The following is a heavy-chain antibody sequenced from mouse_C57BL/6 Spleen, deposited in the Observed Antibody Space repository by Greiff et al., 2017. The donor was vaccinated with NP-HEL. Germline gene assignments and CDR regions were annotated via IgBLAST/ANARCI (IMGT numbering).Heavy chain of an antibody. V-gene: IGHV1-80*01. CDR3: ASGYYYGSSGSYFDY. Sequence: QVQLQQSGAELVQPGASVKISCKASGYAFSSYWMNWVKQRPGKGLEWIGQIYPGDGDTNYNGKFKGKATLTADKSSSTAYMQLSSLTSEDSAVYFCASGYYYGSSGSYFDYWGQGTTLTVSS. D-gene: IGHD1-1*01. CDR2: IYPGDGDT. CDR1: GYAFSSYW. J-gene: IGHJ2*01.